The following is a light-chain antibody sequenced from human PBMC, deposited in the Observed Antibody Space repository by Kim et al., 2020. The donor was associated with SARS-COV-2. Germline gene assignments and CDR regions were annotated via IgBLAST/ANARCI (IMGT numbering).Light chain of an antibody. CDR3: QQYSNWPQYT. CDR1: QSVSRN. J-gene: IGKJ2*01. CDR2: GAY. Sequence: VSPGERATHSGRASQSVSRNLAWYQQRPGQAPRLLIYGAYYRATGVPAKFSGSGSGTEFTLTISSLQSEDCAVYYCQQYSNWPQYTFGQGTKLEI. V-gene: IGKV3-15*01.